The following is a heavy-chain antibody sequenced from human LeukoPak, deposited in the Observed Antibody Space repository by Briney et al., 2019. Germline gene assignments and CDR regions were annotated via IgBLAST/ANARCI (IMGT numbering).Heavy chain of an antibody. J-gene: IGHJ4*02. V-gene: IGHV3-23*01. Sequence: GGSLRLSCAASGFTFSSYAMSWVRQAPGKGLEWVSAISGSGGSTYYADSVKGRFTISRDNSKNTLYLQMNSLRAEDTAVYYCARNYGSGSYYYFDYWGQGTLVTVSS. CDR3: ARNYGSGSYYYFDY. CDR2: ISGSGGST. D-gene: IGHD3-10*01. CDR1: GFTFSSYA.